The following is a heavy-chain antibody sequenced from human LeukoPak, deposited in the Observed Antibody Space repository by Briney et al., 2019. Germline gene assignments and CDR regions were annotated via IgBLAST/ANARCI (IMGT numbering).Heavy chain of an antibody. J-gene: IGHJ4*02. CDR3: ARGAFD. CDR1: GFTVSSNY. D-gene: IGHD3-16*01. CDR2: MYNTGSA. V-gene: IGHV3-66*01. Sequence: GGSLRLSCAASGFTVSSNYMNWVRQAPGEGLEWVSVMYNTGSAYYADSVKGGFTISRDTSKNMFYLQMTNLRVDDTAVYYCARGAFDWGQGTLVTVSS.